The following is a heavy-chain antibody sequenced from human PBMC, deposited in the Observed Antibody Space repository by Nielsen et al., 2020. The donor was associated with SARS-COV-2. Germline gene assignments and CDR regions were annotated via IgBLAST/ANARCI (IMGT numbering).Heavy chain of an antibody. D-gene: IGHD4-11*01. Sequence: GGSLRLSCAASGFTFTYHGIHWVRQAPGKGLEWVALISDDGSHEYYADSVKGRFTISRDNSKKTVSLQMSRLRHEDTAVYYCATADDYDFWGQGNLVTVSS. CDR2: ISDDGSHE. CDR1: GFTFTYHG. J-gene: IGHJ4*02. V-gene: IGHV3-30*03. CDR3: ATADDYDF.